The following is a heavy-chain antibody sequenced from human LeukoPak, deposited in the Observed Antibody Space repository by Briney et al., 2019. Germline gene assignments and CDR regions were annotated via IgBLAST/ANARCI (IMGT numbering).Heavy chain of an antibody. V-gene: IGHV1-69*13. CDR1: GGTFSSYA. CDR3: AREVVTAIPSDAFDI. D-gene: IGHD2-21*02. J-gene: IGHJ3*02. Sequence: ASVKVSCKASGGTFSSYAISWVRQAPGQGLEWMGGIIPIFGTANYAQKFQGRVTITADESTSTAYMELSSLRSEDTAVYYCAREVVTAIPSDAFDIWGQGTMVTVSS. CDR2: IIPIFGTA.